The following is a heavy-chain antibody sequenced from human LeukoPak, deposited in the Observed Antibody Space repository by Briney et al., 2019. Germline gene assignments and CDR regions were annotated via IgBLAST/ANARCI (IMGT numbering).Heavy chain of an antibody. Sequence: GGSLRLSCAASGFTVSSNYMNWVRQAPGRGLEWVSVLYSGGDTYYTDSVKGRFTISRDNSKNTLYLQMNSLRVEDTAVYYCAKDPYGDYVRYFDYWGQGTLVTVSS. V-gene: IGHV3-53*01. J-gene: IGHJ4*02. CDR1: GFTVSSNY. CDR3: AKDPYGDYVRYFDY. CDR2: LYSGGDT. D-gene: IGHD4-17*01.